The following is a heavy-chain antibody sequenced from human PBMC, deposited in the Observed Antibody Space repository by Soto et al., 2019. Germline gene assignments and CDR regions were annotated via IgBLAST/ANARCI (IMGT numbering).Heavy chain of an antibody. V-gene: IGHV1-69*13. CDR1: GGTFSSYA. D-gene: IGHD1-26*01. J-gene: IGHJ4*02. Sequence: GASVKVSCKASGGTFSSYAISWVRQAPGQGLEWMGGIIPIFGTANYAQKFQGRVTITADESTSTAYMELSSLRSEDTAVYYCAREALVGAAKDYYRAQGTLVPVSA. CDR2: IIPIFGTA. CDR3: AREALVGAAKDYY.